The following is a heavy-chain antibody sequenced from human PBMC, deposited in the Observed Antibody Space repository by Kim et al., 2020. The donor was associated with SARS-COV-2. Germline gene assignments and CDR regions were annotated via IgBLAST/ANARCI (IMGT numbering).Heavy chain of an antibody. D-gene: IGHD3-22*01. CDR2: INWNAGIL. Sequence: GGSLRLSCAASGFTFNEYGMTWVRHAPGKGLEWVSAINWNAGILAYADSVKGRFTISRDNVKNSLYLQMNSLRVEDTALYYCARLGHYDSSGYSFDYWGLGILVTVSS. V-gene: IGHV3-20*04. J-gene: IGHJ4*02. CDR3: ARLGHYDSSGYSFDY. CDR1: GFTFNEYG.